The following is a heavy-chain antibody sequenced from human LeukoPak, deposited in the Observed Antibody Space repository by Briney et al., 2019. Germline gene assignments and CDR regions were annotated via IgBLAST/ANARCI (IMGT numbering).Heavy chain of an antibody. CDR3: SRGLDSRKLGY. CDR1: GASFSSGDQY. CDR2: LHPSGNL. V-gene: IGHV4-31*03. Sequence: PSETLSLTCTVSGASFSSGDQYWNWIRQSPGKGLKWIGSLHPSGNLYNNPSLESRVTMSVDTSKNQFSLNLNSVTAADTAVYFCSRGLDSRKLGYWGQGTLVTVSS. D-gene: IGHD3-22*01. J-gene: IGHJ4*02.